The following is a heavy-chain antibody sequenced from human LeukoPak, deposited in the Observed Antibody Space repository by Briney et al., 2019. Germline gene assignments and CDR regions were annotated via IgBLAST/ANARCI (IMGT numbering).Heavy chain of an antibody. D-gene: IGHD1-20*01. CDR2: ISSSGSTI. CDR3: ATGDNWKGGAFDI. CDR1: GFTFSSYE. J-gene: IGHJ3*02. Sequence: GGSLRLSCAASGFTFSSYEMNWVRQAPGKGLEWVSYISSSGSTIYYADSVKGRFTISRDNAKNSLYLQMNSLRAEDAAVYYCATGDNWKGGAFDIWGQGTMVTVSS. V-gene: IGHV3-48*03.